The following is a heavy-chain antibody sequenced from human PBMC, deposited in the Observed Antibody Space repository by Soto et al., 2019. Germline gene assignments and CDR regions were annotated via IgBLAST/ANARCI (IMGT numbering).Heavy chain of an antibody. CDR3: ASTEITMVRPGTEYFQH. CDR1: GGSISSGGYY. CDR2: IYYSGST. D-gene: IGHD3-10*01. V-gene: IGHV4-31*03. Sequence: PSETLSLTCTVSGGSISSGGYYWSWIRQHPGKGLEWIGYIYYSGSTYYNPSLKSRVTISVDTSKNQFSLKLSSVTAADTAVYYCASTEITMVRPGTEYFQHWGQGTLVTVSS. J-gene: IGHJ1*01.